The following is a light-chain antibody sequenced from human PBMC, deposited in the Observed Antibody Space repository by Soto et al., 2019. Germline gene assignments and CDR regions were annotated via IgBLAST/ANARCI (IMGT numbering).Light chain of an antibody. V-gene: IGKV1-27*01. J-gene: IGKJ1*01. CDR1: QGISNS. CDR2: AAS. Sequence: DIQMTQSPSSLSASEGDRVTITWRASQGISNSLAWYQQKSGRVPKLLIYAASTLQSGVPSRFSGSGSGTDFTLTISSLQPEDVGTYYCQKYNTVPLTFGQGTKVEIK. CDR3: QKYNTVPLT.